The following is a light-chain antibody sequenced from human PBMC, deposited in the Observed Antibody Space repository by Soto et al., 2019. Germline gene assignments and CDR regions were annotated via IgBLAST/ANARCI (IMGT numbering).Light chain of an antibody. Sequence: EIVLTQSPGTLSLSPGERATVSCRASQSVSSSFLAWYQHKPAQAPSLLIYGASSRATGIPDRFTGSGSGTDFCLTISRVEPEDYAVYYGQQYDNSPGTFGQGTKVDIK. V-gene: IGKV3-20*01. CDR1: QSVSSSF. CDR3: QQYDNSPGT. CDR2: GAS. J-gene: IGKJ1*01.